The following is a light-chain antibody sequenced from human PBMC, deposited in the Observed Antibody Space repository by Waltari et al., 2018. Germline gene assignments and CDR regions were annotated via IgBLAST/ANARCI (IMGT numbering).Light chain of an antibody. J-gene: IGKJ4*01. Sequence: DIQMTQSQSPLSASVGDRVTITCQASQDIRKKLNWFQQKPGKALQVLIFDASNSQAAVPSRFSGSGSGTDFAFTISSLQPEDIGTYYCQQYANLPLTFGGGTRVEIK. CDR2: DAS. CDR1: QDIRKK. V-gene: IGKV1-33*01. CDR3: QQYANLPLT.